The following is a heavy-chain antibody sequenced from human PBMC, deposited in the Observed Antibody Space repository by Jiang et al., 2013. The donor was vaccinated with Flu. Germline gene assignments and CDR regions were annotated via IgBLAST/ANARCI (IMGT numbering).Heavy chain of an antibody. D-gene: IGHD3-10*01. CDR2: IYYSGST. CDR3: ARAGLGTYYYPFDY. J-gene: IGHJ4*02. V-gene: IGHV4-59*13. Sequence: LLKPSETLSLTCTVSGGSISTYYWSWIRQSPGKGLECIGHIYYSGSTNYNPSLKSRVTISIDTPKNQFFLKLSSVTAADTAVYYCARAGLGTYYYPFDYWGQGSLVTVSS. CDR1: GGSISTYY.